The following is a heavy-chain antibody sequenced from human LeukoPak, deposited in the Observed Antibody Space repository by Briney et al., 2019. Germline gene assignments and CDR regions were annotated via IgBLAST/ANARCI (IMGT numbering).Heavy chain of an antibody. V-gene: IGHV1-2*04. CDR3: ARASHRIAAAGSYGMDV. CDR2: INPNSGGT. D-gene: IGHD6-13*01. Sequence: KPGASVKVSCKASGYTFTGYYMHWVRQAPGQGLEWMGWINPNSGGTNYAQKFQGWVTMTRDTSISTAYMELSRLRSDDTAVYYCARASHRIAAAGSYGMDVWGQGTTVTVSS. J-gene: IGHJ6*02. CDR1: GYTFTGYY.